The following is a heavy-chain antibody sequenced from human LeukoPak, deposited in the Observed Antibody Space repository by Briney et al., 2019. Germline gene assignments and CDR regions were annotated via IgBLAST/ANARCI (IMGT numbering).Heavy chain of an antibody. CDR2: ISGSSGDT. CDR3: AKVRYNWKFDY. D-gene: IGHD1-20*01. J-gene: IGHJ4*02. CDR1: EFTFSSYS. Sequence: GGSLRLSCAASEFTFSSYSMSWVRQAPGKGLEWVSGISGSSGDTYYADSVKGRFTISRDISKKTLYLQMNSLRAEDTAIYYCAKVRYNWKFDYWGQGTLVTVSS. V-gene: IGHV3-23*01.